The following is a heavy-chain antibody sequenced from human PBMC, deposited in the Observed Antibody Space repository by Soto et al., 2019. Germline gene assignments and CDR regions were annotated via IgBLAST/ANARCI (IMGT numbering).Heavy chain of an antibody. D-gene: IGHD3-22*01. J-gene: IGHJ5*02. CDR1: GYSFTSYW. CDR3: ARQGDDSSGYYTNWFDP. V-gene: IGHV5-51*01. CDR2: IYPGDSDT. Sequence: PGESLKISCKGSGYSFTSYWIGWVRQMPGKGLEWMGIIYPGDSDTRYSPSFQGQVTISADKSISTAYLQWSSLKASDTAIYYCARQGDDSSGYYTNWFDPWGQGTLVTVSA.